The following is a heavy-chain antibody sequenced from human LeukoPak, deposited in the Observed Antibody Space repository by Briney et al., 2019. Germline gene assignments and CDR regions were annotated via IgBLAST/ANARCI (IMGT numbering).Heavy chain of an antibody. CDR3: ARDLDWLLFDY. D-gene: IGHD3-9*01. CDR2: VKYDGSTT. Sequence: PGGSLRLSCAPSGFTFSVYWMHWVRQAPGKGLVWVSRVKYDGSTTTYADSVKGRFTISRDNAKTILYLQMNSLRVAYTAVYYCARDLDWLLFDYWGQGPLVTVSS. J-gene: IGHJ4*02. CDR1: GFTFSVYW. V-gene: IGHV3-74*01.